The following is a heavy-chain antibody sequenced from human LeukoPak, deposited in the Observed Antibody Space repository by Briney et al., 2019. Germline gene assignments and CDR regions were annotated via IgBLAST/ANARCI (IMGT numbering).Heavy chain of an antibody. V-gene: IGHV1-2*02. CDR3: ARGYPVGYFDY. D-gene: IGHD2-2*01. CDR2: INPNSGGT. CDR1: GGTFSSYA. J-gene: IGHJ4*02. Sequence: ASVKVSCKASGGTFSSYAISWVRQAPGQGLEWMGWINPNSGGTNYAQKFQGRITMTRDTSISTAYMELSRLRSDDTAVYCCARGYPVGYFDYWGQGTLVTVSS.